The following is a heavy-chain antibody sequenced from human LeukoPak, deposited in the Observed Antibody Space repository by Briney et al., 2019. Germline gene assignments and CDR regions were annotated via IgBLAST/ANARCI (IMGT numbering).Heavy chain of an antibody. V-gene: IGHV5-51*01. J-gene: IGHJ4*02. CDR2: IYTSDSDT. CDR3: AVPHTGREVGATY. Sequence: GGARKSSFKGSGLRFTTYWIGWVRPGPGRGRGWRGIIYTSDSDTRHSPSFHGEVTISADKSISTAYLQWSSLKASDTAMSYCAVPHTGREVGATYWGQGTLVTVSS. D-gene: IGHD1-26*01. CDR1: GLRFTTYW.